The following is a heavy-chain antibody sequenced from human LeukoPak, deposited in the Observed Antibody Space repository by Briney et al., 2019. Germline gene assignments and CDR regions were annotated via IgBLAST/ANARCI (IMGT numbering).Heavy chain of an antibody. CDR3: AKGGTGLLWFGEFLYGYFDY. J-gene: IGHJ4*02. D-gene: IGHD3-10*01. CDR1: GFTFSSYG. Sequence: GRSLRLSCAASGFTFSSYGMHRVRQAPGKGLEWVAVISYDGSNKYYADSVKGRFTISRDNSRNTLYLQMNSLRAEDTAVYYCAKGGTGLLWFGEFLYGYFDYWGQGTLVTVFS. V-gene: IGHV3-30*18. CDR2: ISYDGSNK.